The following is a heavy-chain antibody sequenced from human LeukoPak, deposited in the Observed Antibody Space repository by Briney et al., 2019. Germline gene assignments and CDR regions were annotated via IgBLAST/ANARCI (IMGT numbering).Heavy chain of an antibody. V-gene: IGHV4-59*08. J-gene: IGHJ5*02. Sequence: SEILSLTCTVSGGSISSYYWSWIRQPPGKGLEWIGYIYYSGSTNYNPSLRSRVTISVDTSKNQFSLKLSSVTAADTAVYYCARLRENWFDPWGQGTLVTVSS. CDR1: GGSISSYY. CDR2: IYYSGST. CDR3: ARLRENWFDP.